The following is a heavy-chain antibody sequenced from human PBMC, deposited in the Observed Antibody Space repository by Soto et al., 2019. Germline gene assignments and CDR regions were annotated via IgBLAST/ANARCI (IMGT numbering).Heavy chain of an antibody. CDR2: IDPSDSYT. V-gene: IGHV5-10-1*01. D-gene: IGHD6-13*01. CDR1: GYSFTSYW. Sequence: GESLKISCKGSGYSFTSYWISWVRQMPGKGLEWMGRIDPSDSYTNYSPSFQGHVTIAADKSISTAYLQWSSLKASHTAMYYCARQGQHLGFHYGMDVWGQGTTVTVSS. J-gene: IGHJ6*02. CDR3: ARQGQHLGFHYGMDV.